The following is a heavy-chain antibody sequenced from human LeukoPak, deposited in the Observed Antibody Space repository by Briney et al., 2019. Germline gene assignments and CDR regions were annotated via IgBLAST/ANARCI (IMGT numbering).Heavy chain of an antibody. J-gene: IGHJ4*02. V-gene: IGHV3-11*06. D-gene: IGHD3-22*01. CDR2: ITASSTYI. Sequence: PGGSLRLSCATSGFIFSGYYMSWIRQAPGKGLEWVSSITASSTYIYYADSVKGRFTISRDNVEKSVYLQMNSLRAEDTAVYYCAREYYYDENAGNYWGQGTLVTVSS. CDR3: AREYYYDENAGNY. CDR1: GFIFSGYY.